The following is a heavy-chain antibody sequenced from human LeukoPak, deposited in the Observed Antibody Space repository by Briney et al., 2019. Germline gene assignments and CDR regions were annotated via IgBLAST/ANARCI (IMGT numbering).Heavy chain of an antibody. CDR1: GYTFTSYG. CDR2: ISAYNGNT. D-gene: IGHD3-9*01. J-gene: IGHJ4*02. V-gene: IGHV1-18*01. CDR3: AGGIRYFDWLPPRFDF. Sequence: ASVKVSCKASGYTFTSYGISWVRQAPGQGLEWMGWISAYNGNTNYAQKLQGRVTMTTDTSTSTAYMELRSLRSDDTAVYQGAGGIRYFDWLPPRFDFWGQGTLVTVSS.